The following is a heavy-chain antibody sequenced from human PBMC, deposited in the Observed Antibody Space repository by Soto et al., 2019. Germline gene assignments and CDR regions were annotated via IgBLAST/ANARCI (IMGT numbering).Heavy chain of an antibody. J-gene: IGHJ4*02. D-gene: IGHD5-12*01. CDR2: IYYSGST. Sequence: QVQLQESGPGLVKPSETLSLTCTVSGGSVSSGSYYWSWIRQPPGKGLEWIGYIYYSGSTNYNPSLKGRVTISVDTSKNQFSLKLSSVTAADTAVYYCARDQVATIIMDYWGQGTLVTVSS. CDR1: GGSVSSGSYY. V-gene: IGHV4-61*01. CDR3: ARDQVATIIMDY.